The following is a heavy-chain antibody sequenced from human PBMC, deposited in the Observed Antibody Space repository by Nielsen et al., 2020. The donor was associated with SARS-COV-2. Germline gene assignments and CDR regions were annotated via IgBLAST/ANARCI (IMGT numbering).Heavy chain of an antibody. V-gene: IGHV3-73*01. CDR3: TRVNPISGSWFDAFDI. Sequence: GESLKISCAASGFSISDSGIHWVRQASGRGLEWLGRIRSKSHSYETVYAVSVRDRFTISRDDSENTAYLQMNSLRTEDTAVYFCTRVNPISGSWFDAFDIWGQGTMVTVSS. CDR2: IRSKSHSYET. J-gene: IGHJ3*02. CDR1: GFSISDSG. D-gene: IGHD6-13*01.